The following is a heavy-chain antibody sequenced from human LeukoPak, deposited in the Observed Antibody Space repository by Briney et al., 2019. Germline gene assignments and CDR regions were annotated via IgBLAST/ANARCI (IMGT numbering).Heavy chain of an antibody. CDR2: IYYSGST. Sequence: SETLSLTCTVSGGAISNYYWSWIRQPPGKGLEWIGYIYYSGSTNYNPSLKNRVTISLDTSKNQFSLKLNSVTAADTAVYYCARSLDTSMVGDYWGQGTLVTVSS. CDR1: GGAISNYY. D-gene: IGHD5-18*01. CDR3: ARSLDTSMVGDY. V-gene: IGHV4-59*01. J-gene: IGHJ4*02.